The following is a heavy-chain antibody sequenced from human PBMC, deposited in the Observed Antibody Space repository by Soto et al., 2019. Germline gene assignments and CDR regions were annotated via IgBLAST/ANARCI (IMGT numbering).Heavy chain of an antibody. V-gene: IGHV4-30-2*01. CDR1: GGSISSGGYS. CDR3: ARGGLRWYIFDY. CDR2: IYHSGST. J-gene: IGHJ4*02. Sequence: PSETLSLTCAVSGGSISSGGYSWSWIRQPPGKGLEWIGYIYHSGSTYYNPSLKSRVTISVDRSKNQFSLKLSSVTAADTAVYYCARGGLRWYIFDYWGQGTLVTVSS. D-gene: IGHD4-17*01.